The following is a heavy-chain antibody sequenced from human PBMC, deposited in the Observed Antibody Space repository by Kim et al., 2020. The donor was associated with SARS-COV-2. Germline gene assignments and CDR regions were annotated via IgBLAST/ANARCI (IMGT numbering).Heavy chain of an antibody. J-gene: IGHJ5*02. CDR2: INTNTGNP. Sequence: ASVKVSCKASGYTFTSYAMNWVRQAPGQGLEWMGWINTNTGNPTYAQGFTGRFVFSLDTSVSTAYLQISSLKAEDTAVYYCASYYYGSGSSMGWFDPWGQGTLVTVSS. CDR3: ASYYYGSGSSMGWFDP. CDR1: GYTFTSYA. V-gene: IGHV7-4-1*02. D-gene: IGHD3-10*01.